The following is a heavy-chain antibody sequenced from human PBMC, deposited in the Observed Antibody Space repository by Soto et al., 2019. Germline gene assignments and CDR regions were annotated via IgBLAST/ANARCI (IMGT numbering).Heavy chain of an antibody. CDR1: GYTYNGYY. V-gene: IGHV1-2*04. Sequence: ASVKVCCKDSGYTYNGYYMHWVRQAQGQGLEWMGWINPNSGGTNYAQKFQGWVTMTRDTSISTAYMELSRLRSDDTAVYYCARDRLRGYCSSTSCLIKNNWFDPWGQGTLVTVSS. D-gene: IGHD2-2*01. CDR3: ARDRLRGYCSSTSCLIKNNWFDP. J-gene: IGHJ5*02. CDR2: INPNSGGT.